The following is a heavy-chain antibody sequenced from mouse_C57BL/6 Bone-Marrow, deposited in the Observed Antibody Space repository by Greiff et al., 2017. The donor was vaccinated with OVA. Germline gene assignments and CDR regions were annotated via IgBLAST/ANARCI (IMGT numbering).Heavy chain of an antibody. V-gene: IGHV1-64*01. D-gene: IGHD2-4*01. J-gene: IGHJ3*01. CDR2: IHPNSGST. Sequence: QVQLKQPGAELVKPGASVKLSCKASGYTFTSYWMHWVKQRPGQGLEWIGMIHPNSGSTNYNEKFKSKATLTVDKSSSTAYMQLSSLTSEDSAVYYCAVYDYRFAYWGQGTLVTVSA. CDR3: AVYDYRFAY. CDR1: GYTFTSYW.